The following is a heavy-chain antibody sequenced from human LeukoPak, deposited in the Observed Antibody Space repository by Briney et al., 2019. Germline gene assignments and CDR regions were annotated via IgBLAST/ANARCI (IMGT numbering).Heavy chain of an antibody. CDR3: ARYNSAWKTDDY. CDR2: IKQDGSDK. D-gene: IGHD6-19*01. J-gene: IGHJ4*02. CDR1: GFTFNSYW. Sequence: GGSLRLSCAASGFTFNSYWVTWVRQAPGKGLEWVADIKQDGSDKYYAGSVKGQFTISRDNAKNSLYLQMNSLRAEDTAVYFCARYNSAWKTDDYWGQGTLVTVSS. V-gene: IGHV3-7*03.